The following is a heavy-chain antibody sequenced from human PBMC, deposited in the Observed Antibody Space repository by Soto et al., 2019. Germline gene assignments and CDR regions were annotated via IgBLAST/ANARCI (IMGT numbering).Heavy chain of an antibody. CDR3: ARAGYSSSSGDGY. CDR1: GGSFSGYY. V-gene: IGHV4-34*01. D-gene: IGHD6-6*01. Sequence: QVQLQQWGAGLLKPSETLSLTCAVYGGSFSGYYWSWIRQPPGKGLEWIGEINHSGSTNYNPSLKSRVTISVDTSKNQFSLKLSSVTAADTAVYYCARAGYSSSSGDGYWGQGTLVTVSS. J-gene: IGHJ4*02. CDR2: INHSGST.